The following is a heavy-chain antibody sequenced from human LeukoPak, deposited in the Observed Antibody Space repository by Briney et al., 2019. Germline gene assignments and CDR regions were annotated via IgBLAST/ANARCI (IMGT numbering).Heavy chain of an antibody. J-gene: IGHJ3*02. CDR3: ARGFDAFDI. Sequence: GGSLRLSCAASGFTVSSNYMSWVRQAPGKGLEWVSYISSSSSTIYYADSVKGRFTISRDNAKNSLYLQMNSLRDEDTAVYYCARGFDAFDIWGQGTMVTVPS. CDR2: ISSSSSTI. CDR1: GFTVSSNY. V-gene: IGHV3-48*02.